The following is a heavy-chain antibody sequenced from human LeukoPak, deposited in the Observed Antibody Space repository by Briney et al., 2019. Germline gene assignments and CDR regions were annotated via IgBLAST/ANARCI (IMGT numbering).Heavy chain of an antibody. CDR1: GYSFTSYW. Sequence: GESLKISCQGSGYSFTSYWIAWVRPMPGKGLEWMGVIYPGDSDTTYSPSFQGQVTISADKSISTAYLQWSSLRASDTAMYYCARQWGRGSGSYLGYWGQGTLVTVSS. CDR3: ARQWGRGSGSYLGY. V-gene: IGHV5-51*01. D-gene: IGHD3-10*01. CDR2: IYPGDSDT. J-gene: IGHJ4*02.